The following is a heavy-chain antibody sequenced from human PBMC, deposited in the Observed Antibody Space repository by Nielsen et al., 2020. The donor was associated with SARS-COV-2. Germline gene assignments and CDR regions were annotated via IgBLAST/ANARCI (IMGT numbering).Heavy chain of an antibody. D-gene: IGHD6-13*01. J-gene: IGHJ3*02. CDR3: ALGRQQLVHGAFDI. CDR2: IIPIFGTA. V-gene: IGHV1-69*01. Sequence: WVGQAPGQGLEWMGGIIPIFGTANYAQKFQGRVTITADESTSTAYMELSSLRSEDTAVYYCALGRQQLVHGAFDIWGQGTMVTVSS.